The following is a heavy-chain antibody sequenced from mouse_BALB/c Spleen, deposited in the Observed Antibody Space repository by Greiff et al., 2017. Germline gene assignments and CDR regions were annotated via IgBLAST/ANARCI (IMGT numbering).Heavy chain of an antibody. D-gene: IGHD1-1*01. J-gene: IGHJ3*01. CDR1: GYTFTSYV. CDR2: INPYNDGT. Sequence: EVQLVESGPELVKPGASVKMSCKASGYTFTSYVMHWVKQKPGQGLEWIGYINPYNDGTKYNEKFKGKATLTSDKSSSTAYMELSSLTSEDSAVYYCARGDTTVEGWFAYWGQGTLVTVSA. V-gene: IGHV1-14*01. CDR3: ARGDTTVEGWFAY.